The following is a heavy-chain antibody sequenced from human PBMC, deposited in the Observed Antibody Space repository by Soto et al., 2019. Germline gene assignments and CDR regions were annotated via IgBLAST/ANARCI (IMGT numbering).Heavy chain of an antibody. CDR3: AKDRSSSLNYYYVMDV. CDR1: GFSFSSYW. V-gene: IGHV3-74*01. J-gene: IGHJ6*02. D-gene: IGHD3-10*01. Sequence: GGSLRLSCADSGFSFSSYWMHWVRQGPGKGLVWVSRINTDGSSTNYADSVRGRFTISRDNAKNTVYLQMNSLRAEDTALYYCAKDRSSSLNYYYVMDVWGQGTTVTVSS. CDR2: INTDGSST.